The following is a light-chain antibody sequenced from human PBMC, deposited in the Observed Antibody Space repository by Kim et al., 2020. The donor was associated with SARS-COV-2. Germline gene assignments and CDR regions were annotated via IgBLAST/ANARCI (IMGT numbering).Light chain of an antibody. Sequence: PGQRVTISCSGSSSNIGSNYVYWYQQIPGTAPKLLSYRNNQRPSGVPDRFSGSKSGTSASLAISGLRSEDEADYYCAAWDDSLLWVFGGGTQLTVL. CDR3: AAWDDSLLWV. CDR2: RNN. J-gene: IGLJ3*02. V-gene: IGLV1-47*01. CDR1: SSNIGSNY.